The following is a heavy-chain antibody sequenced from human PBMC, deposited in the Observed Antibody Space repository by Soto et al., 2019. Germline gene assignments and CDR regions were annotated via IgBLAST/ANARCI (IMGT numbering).Heavy chain of an antibody. D-gene: IGHD6-19*01. V-gene: IGHV3-64D*06. CDR3: VKEGYMRSDWYGKFDY. CDR2: ISSYGADT. CDR1: GFTFNSYA. Sequence: SLRLSCSASGFTFNSYAMHWVRQAPGKGLEFVSAISSYGADTYYADSVKGRFAISRDNSKNTLYLKMSSLRAEDTALYYCVKEGYMRSDWYGKFDYWGQGDLVTVSS. J-gene: IGHJ4*02.